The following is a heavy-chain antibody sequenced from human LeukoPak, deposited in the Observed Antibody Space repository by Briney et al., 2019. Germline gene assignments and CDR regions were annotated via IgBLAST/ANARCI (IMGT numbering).Heavy chain of an antibody. CDR1: GYSISSGYY. Sequence: SETLSLTCTVSGYSISSGYYWGWIRQPPGKGLEWIGSIYHSGSTYYNPSLKSRVTMSVDTSKNQFSLKLSSVTAADTAVYYCARGKSRESAFDIWGQGTMVTVSS. V-gene: IGHV4-38-2*02. D-gene: IGHD2-2*01. CDR3: ARGKSRESAFDI. J-gene: IGHJ3*02. CDR2: IYHSGST.